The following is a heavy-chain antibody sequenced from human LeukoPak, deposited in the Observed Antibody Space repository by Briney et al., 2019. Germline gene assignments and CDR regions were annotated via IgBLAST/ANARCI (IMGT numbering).Heavy chain of an antibody. V-gene: IGHV3-23*01. J-gene: IGHJ5*02. CDR2: ISASGGST. Sequence: GGSLRLSCSASGFTFSNYAMSWVRQAPGKGLEWVSSISASGGSTYLADSVTGRFTISRDNSKYTLYLQMNSLRAEDTAIYYCAKDRHSSTWSVGLFDPWGQGALVTVSS. CDR3: AKDRHSSTWSVGLFDP. CDR1: GFTFSNYA. D-gene: IGHD6-13*01.